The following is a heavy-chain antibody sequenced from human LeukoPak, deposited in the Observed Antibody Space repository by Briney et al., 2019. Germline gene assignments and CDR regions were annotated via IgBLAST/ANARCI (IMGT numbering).Heavy chain of an antibody. J-gene: IGHJ3*02. D-gene: IGHD5-18*01. CDR2: IYPGDSDT. CDR3: ATRNSYAPILYAFDI. CDR1: GYSFTSYW. Sequence: GESLKISCKGSGYSFTSYWIGWVRQMPGKGLEWMGIIYPGDSDTRYSPSFQGQVTISADKSISTAYLQWSSLKASDTAMYYCATRNSYAPILYAFDIWGQGTMFTVSS. V-gene: IGHV5-51*01.